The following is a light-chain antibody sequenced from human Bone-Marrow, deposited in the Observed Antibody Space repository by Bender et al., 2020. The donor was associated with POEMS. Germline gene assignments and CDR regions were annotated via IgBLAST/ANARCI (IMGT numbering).Light chain of an antibody. CDR2: EDN. CDR1: QLGDQY. J-gene: IGLJ2*01. Sequence: SYGLTQPPSVSVSPGHTANITCSGDQLGDQYASWYQLKPGQSPVLVIYEDNNRPSGIPERFSGSNSGNIATLTISVTQDLDEADYYCQAWDSSSVVFGGGTKLTVL. V-gene: IGLV3-1*01. CDR3: QAWDSSSVV.